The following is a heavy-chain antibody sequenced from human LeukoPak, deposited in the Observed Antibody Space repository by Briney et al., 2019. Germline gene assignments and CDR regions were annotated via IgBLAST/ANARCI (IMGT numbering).Heavy chain of an antibody. V-gene: IGHV3-7*04. J-gene: IGHJ4*02. Sequence: PGGSLRLSCAASGFTFNIFWMSWVRQAPGKGLEWVANIKHDGSEEYYGDSVRGRFTISRDNAKNSLILQVNSLRGEDTAVYYCARALGNSTGDYWGQGTLATVSS. CDR2: IKHDGSEE. CDR1: GFTFNIFW. CDR3: ARALGNSTGDY. D-gene: IGHD7-27*01.